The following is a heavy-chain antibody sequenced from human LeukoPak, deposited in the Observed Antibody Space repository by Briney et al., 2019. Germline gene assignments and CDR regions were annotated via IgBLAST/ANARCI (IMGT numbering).Heavy chain of an antibody. CDR3: ARDVRKLFDY. J-gene: IGHJ4*02. CDR1: GITNYW. V-gene: IGHV3-7*01. Sequence: GGSLRLSCVGSGITNYWMTWVRQAPGKGLESVANINKDSSERYYLDSVKGRFTISRDNTKSSLFLQMNSLRAEDTAVYYCARDVRKLFDYWGQGTLVTVSS. CDR2: INKDSSER.